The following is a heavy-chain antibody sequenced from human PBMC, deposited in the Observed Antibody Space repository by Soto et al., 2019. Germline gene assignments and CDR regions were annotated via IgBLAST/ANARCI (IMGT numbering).Heavy chain of an antibody. V-gene: IGHV3-74*01. CDR1: GFTFSNSW. CDR3: ARGKGMDV. CDR2: VNNDGSST. J-gene: IGHJ6*02. Sequence: PGGSLRLSCAASGFTFSNSWMHWVRQAPGKGLVWVSRVNNDGSSTSYADSVKGRFTSSRDNAKNSLYLQMNSLRAEDTAVYYCARGKGMDVWGQGTTVTVSS.